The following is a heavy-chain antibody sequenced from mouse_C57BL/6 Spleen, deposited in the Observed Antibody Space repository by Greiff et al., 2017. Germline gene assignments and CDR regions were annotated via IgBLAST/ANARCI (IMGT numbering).Heavy chain of an antibody. CDR2: INPNYGTT. D-gene: IGHD1-1*01. J-gene: IGHJ4*01. Sequence: QLQESGPELVKPGASVKISCKASGYSFTDYNMNWVKQSNGKSLEWIGVINPNYGTTSYNQKFKGKATLTVDQSSSTAYMQLNSLTSEDSAVYYCARYYYGSSVYAMDYWGQGTSVTVSS. CDR3: ARYYYGSSVYAMDY. CDR1: GYSFTDYN. V-gene: IGHV1-39*01.